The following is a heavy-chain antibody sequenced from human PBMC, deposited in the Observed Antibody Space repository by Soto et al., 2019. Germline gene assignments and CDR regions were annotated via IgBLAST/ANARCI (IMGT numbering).Heavy chain of an antibody. CDR3: AKSRPNYYYYYGMDV. CDR1: GGSISSYY. V-gene: IGHV4-59*01. Sequence: SSETLSLTCTVSGGSISSYYWSWIRQPPGKGLEWIGYIFYSGSTNYNPSLKSRVTISVDTSKNQFSLKLSSVTAADTAVYYCAKSRPNYYYYYGMDVWGQGTTVTVSS. CDR2: IFYSGST. J-gene: IGHJ6*02.